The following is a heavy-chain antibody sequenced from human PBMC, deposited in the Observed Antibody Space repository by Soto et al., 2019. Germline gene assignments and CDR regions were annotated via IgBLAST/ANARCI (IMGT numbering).Heavy chain of an antibody. CDR2: IIPIFGTT. V-gene: IGHV1-69*13. J-gene: IGHJ4*02. CDR3: ARDRSSEEEPFDY. CDR1: GGTFSSYA. D-gene: IGHD6-6*01. Sequence: SVKVSCKASGGTFSSYAISWVRQAPGQGLEWMGGIIPIFGTTNYAQNFQGRVTITADESTSTAYMDLSGLRSEDTAVFYCARDRSSEEEPFDYWGQGTLVTVSS.